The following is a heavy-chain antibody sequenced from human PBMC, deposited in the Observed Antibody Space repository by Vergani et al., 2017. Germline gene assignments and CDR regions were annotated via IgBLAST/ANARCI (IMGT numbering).Heavy chain of an antibody. J-gene: IGHJ4*02. D-gene: IGHD2-15*01. CDR1: GGTFSSYA. V-gene: IGHV1-69*12. CDR3: AGGKEYCSGGSCYGGEMDY. CDR2: IIPIFGTA. Sequence: QVQLVQSGAEVKKPGSSVKVSCKASGGTFSSYANSWVRKPPGQGLEWMGGIIPIFGTANYAQKFQGRVTITADESTSTAYMELCSLRSEVTAVYYCAGGKEYCSGGSCYGGEMDYWGQGTLVTVSS.